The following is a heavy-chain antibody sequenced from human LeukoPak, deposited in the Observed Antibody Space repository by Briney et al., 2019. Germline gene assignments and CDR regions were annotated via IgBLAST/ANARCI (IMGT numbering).Heavy chain of an antibody. D-gene: IGHD6-13*01. Sequence: GGSLRLSRAASGFTFSSYGMHWVRQAPGKGLEWVAVISYDGSNKYYADSVKGRFTISRDNSKNTLYLQMNSLRAEDTAVYYCAEDLYSSSREGMDVWGQGTTVTVSS. CDR3: AEDLYSSSREGMDV. CDR2: ISYDGSNK. J-gene: IGHJ6*02. CDR1: GFTFSSYG. V-gene: IGHV3-30*18.